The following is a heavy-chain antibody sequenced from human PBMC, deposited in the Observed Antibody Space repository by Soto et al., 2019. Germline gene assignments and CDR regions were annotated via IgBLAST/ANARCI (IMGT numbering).Heavy chain of an antibody. CDR3: ARVLWCSSTSCYSYYYGMDV. Sequence: QVQLVQSGAEVKKPGASVKVSCKTSGYTFTSYGISWVRQAPGQRLEWMGWISAYNGNTNYAQKLQGRVTMTTDTSTSTAYMELRSLRSDDTAVYYCARVLWCSSTSCYSYYYGMDVWGQGTTVTVSS. D-gene: IGHD2-2*02. J-gene: IGHJ6*02. V-gene: IGHV1-18*01. CDR2: ISAYNGNT. CDR1: GYTFTSYG.